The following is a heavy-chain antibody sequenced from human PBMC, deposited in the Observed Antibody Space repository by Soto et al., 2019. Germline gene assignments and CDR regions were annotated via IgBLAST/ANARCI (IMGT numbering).Heavy chain of an antibody. V-gene: IGHV3-33*01. CDR3: ARDGGYISGPLRWFDP. CDR2: IWYDGSNK. Sequence: QVQLVESGGGVVQPGRSLRLSCAASGFTFSSYGMHWVRQAPGKGLEWVAVIWYDGSNKYYADSVKGRFTISRDNSKNTLYLQMNGLRAEDTAVYYCARDGGYISGPLRWFDPWGQGTLVTVSS. D-gene: IGHD6-19*01. CDR1: GFTFSSYG. J-gene: IGHJ5*02.